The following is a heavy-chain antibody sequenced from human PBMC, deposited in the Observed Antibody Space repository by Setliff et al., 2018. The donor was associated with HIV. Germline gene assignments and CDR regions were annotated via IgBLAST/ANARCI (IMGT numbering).Heavy chain of an antibody. CDR2: IYHNGNT. Sequence: TLSLTCAVSGYSISRDYYWGWIRQPPGKGLEWIGSIYHNGNTYYSPSLKSRVTISVDTSRNQISLKLSSVTAADTAVYYCARQRLGNCSGARCSFSGMDVWGPGTTVTVSS. CDR1: GYSISRDYY. CDR3: ARQRLGNCSGARCSFSGMDV. V-gene: IGHV4-38-2*01. D-gene: IGHD2-15*01. J-gene: IGHJ6*02.